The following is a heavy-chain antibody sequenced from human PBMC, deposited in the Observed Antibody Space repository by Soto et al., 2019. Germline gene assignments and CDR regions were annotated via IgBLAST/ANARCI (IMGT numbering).Heavy chain of an antibody. Sequence: QVQLVQSGAEVKKPGSSVKVSCKASGGTFSSYAISWVRQAPGQGLEWMGGIIPIFGTANYAQKFQGRVTITAEESTSTAYMELSSLRSEDTAVYYCAREGGPGYYGGDCYDAFDIWGQGTMVTVSS. CDR3: AREGGPGYYGGDCYDAFDI. CDR2: IIPIFGTA. J-gene: IGHJ3*02. D-gene: IGHD2-21*02. CDR1: GGTFSSYA. V-gene: IGHV1-69*01.